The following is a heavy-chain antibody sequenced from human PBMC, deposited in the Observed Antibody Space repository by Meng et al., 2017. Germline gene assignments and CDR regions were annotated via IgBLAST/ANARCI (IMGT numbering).Heavy chain of an antibody. CDR2: INHSGST. D-gene: IGHD3/OR15-3a*01. J-gene: IGHJ4*02. Sequence: HLQPWGAGLLQRSATSLPPCAVYGASFSGDSWSLLRQAPGKGLEWIGEINHSGSTNYNPSLKIRVTISLDTSKKQFSLKLSSVTAADTAMYYCARVLDPVLVEFDYWGQGTLVTVSS. CDR1: GASFSGDS. CDR3: ARVLDPVLVEFDY. V-gene: IGHV4-34*01.